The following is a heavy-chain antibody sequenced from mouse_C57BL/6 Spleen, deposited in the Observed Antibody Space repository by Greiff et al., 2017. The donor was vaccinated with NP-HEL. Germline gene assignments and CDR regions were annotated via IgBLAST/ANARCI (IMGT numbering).Heavy chain of an antibody. D-gene: IGHD4-1*01. J-gene: IGHJ2*01. CDR2: IDPENGDT. CDR1: GFNIKDDY. CDR3: TTSGTPRYFDY. V-gene: IGHV14-4*01. Sequence: EVQLQQSGAELVRPGASVKLSCTASGFNIKDDYMHWVKQRPEQGLEWIGWIDPENGDTEYASKFQGKATITADTSSNTAYLQLSSLTSEDTAVYYCTTSGTPRYFDYWGQGTTLTVSS.